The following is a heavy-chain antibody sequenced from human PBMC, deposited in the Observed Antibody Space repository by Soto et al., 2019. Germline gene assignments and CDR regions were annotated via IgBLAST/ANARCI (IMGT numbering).Heavy chain of an antibody. J-gene: IGHJ4*02. V-gene: IGHV1-69*13. CDR1: GGSFSSYA. CDR3: ARVKGYDFWSGYYIFDY. Sequence: SVKVSCKASGGSFSSYAIIWVRQAPGQGLEWMGGIIPIFGTANYAQKFQGRVTITADESTSTAYMELSSLRSEDTAVYYCARVKGYDFWSGYYIFDYWGQGTLVTVSS. CDR2: IIPIFGTA. D-gene: IGHD3-3*01.